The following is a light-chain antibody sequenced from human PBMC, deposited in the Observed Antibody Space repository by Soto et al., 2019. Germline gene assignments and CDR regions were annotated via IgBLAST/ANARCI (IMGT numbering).Light chain of an antibody. CDR2: DAS. Sequence: DIQMTQSPSTLSASVGDGVTITCRASQNISVWLAWYQQRPGKAPKVLIYDASNLETGVSSRFSGSGSGTEFTLTIRSLQPDDFATYNCQQYDSSSPTFGQGTKLEIK. CDR3: QQYDSSSPT. V-gene: IGKV1-5*01. J-gene: IGKJ2*01. CDR1: QNISVW.